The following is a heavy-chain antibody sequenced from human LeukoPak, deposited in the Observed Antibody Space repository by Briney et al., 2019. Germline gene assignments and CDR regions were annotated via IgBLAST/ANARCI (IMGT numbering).Heavy chain of an antibody. CDR3: AKVPAKYGGKVQLDY. D-gene: IGHD4-23*01. J-gene: IGHJ4*02. Sequence: PGGSLRLSCAASGFTFSSYAMSWVRQAPGKGLEWVSAISGSGGSTYYADSVKGRFTISRDNSKNTLYLQMNCLRAEDTAVYYCAKVPAKYGGKVQLDYWGQGTLVTVSS. V-gene: IGHV3-23*01. CDR1: GFTFSSYA. CDR2: ISGSGGST.